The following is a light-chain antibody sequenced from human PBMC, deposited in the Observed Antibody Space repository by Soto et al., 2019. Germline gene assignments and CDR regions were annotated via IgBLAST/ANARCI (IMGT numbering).Light chain of an antibody. CDR3: QQSYNSPRT. J-gene: IGKJ1*01. Sequence: DIEMTQSPSSLSASVGDRVTITCRASQSISSYLNWYQQKPGNAPNLLIYATSTLQSGVPSRFSAYGSEKDFTLTISNLQAEDFATYYCQQSYNSPRTFGQGTKVEGK. CDR1: QSISSY. CDR2: ATS. V-gene: IGKV1-39*01.